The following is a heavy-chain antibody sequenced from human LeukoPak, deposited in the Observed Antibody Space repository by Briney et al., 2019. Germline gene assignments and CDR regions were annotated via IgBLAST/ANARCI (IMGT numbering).Heavy chain of an antibody. D-gene: IGHD6-19*01. CDR3: ARAAYSSGWLAY. V-gene: IGHV4-61*02. Sequence: SQTLSLTCTVSGGSISSGSYYWSWIRQPAGKGLEWIGRIYTSGSTNYNPSLKSRVTISVDTSKNQFSLKLSSVTAADTAVHYCARAAYSSGWLAYWGQGTLVTVSS. J-gene: IGHJ4*02. CDR2: IYTSGST. CDR1: GGSISSGSYY.